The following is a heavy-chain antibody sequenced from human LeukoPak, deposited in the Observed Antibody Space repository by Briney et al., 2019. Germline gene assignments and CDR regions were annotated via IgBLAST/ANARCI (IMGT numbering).Heavy chain of an antibody. V-gene: IGHV1-18*01. CDR3: ARDLRFYGDYVSRTWPSY. Sequence: ASVKVSCKASGYTFTSYGISWVRQAPGQGLEWMGWISAYNGNTNYAQKLQGRVTMTTDTSTSTAYMELRSLRSDDTAVYYCARDLRFYGDYVSRTWPSYWGQGTLVTVSS. J-gene: IGHJ4*02. CDR2: ISAYNGNT. CDR1: GYTFTSYG. D-gene: IGHD4-17*01.